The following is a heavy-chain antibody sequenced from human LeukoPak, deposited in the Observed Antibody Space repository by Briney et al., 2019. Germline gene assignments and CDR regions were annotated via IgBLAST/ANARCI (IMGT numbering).Heavy chain of an antibody. V-gene: IGHV3-21*01. CDR2: ISSSSSYI. Sequence: GGSLRLSCAASGFTFSSYSMNWVRQAPGKGLEWVSSISSSSSYIYYADSVKGRFTIARDNAKNSLYLQMNSLRAEDTAVYYCARGASGWGSLDYWGQGTLVTVSS. CDR3: ARGASGWGSLDY. J-gene: IGHJ4*02. CDR1: GFTFSSYS. D-gene: IGHD7-27*01.